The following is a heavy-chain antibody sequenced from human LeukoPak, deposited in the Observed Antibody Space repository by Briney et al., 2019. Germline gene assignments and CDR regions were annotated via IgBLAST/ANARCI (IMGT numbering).Heavy chain of an antibody. D-gene: IGHD6-19*01. J-gene: IGHJ4*02. CDR2: ISGSGGST. CDR3: AKSRPRIGSSGCFDY. CDR1: GFTFSSYA. V-gene: IGHV3-23*01. Sequence: GGSLRLSCAASGFTFSSYATSWVRQAPGKGLEWVSAISGSGGSTYYADSVKGRFTISRDNSKNTLYLQMNSLRAEDTAVYYCAKSRPRIGSSGCFDYWGQGTLVTVSS.